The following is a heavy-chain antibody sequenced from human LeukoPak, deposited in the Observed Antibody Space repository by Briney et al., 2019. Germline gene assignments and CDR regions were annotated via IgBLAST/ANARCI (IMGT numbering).Heavy chain of an antibody. J-gene: IGHJ4*02. CDR2: IYYSGST. D-gene: IGHD1-26*01. V-gene: IGHV4-59*01. Sequence: SPETLSLTCTVSGGSISSYYWSWIRQPPGKGLEWIGYIYYSGSTNYNPSLKSRVTISLDTSKNQFSLKLSSVTAADTAVYYCARSDIVGALNFDYWGQGTLVTVSS. CDR1: GGSISSYY. CDR3: ARSDIVGALNFDY.